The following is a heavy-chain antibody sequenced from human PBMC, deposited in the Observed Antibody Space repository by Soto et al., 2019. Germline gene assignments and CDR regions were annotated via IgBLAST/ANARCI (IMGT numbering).Heavy chain of an antibody. Sequence: QITLKESGPTLVKPTQPLTLTCTFSGLSLSTTGVGVGWIRQPPGKALEWLALIYWDDDKRYRPSLKSRLTITNDTSKNQVVLTMTTMDPVDTATYYCVQSRCGGDCLQSYSSHSYYGLDVWGQGTTVTVSS. CDR2: IYWDDDK. J-gene: IGHJ6*02. CDR3: VQSRCGGDCLQSYSSHSYYGLDV. D-gene: IGHD2-21*02. V-gene: IGHV2-5*02. CDR1: GLSLSTTGVG.